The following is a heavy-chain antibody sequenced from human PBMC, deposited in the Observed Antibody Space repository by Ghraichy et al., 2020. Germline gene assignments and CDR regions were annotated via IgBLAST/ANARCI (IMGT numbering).Heavy chain of an antibody. CDR2: IFWNDDK. J-gene: IGHJ3*02. V-gene: IGHV2-5*01. D-gene: IGHD3-22*01. Sequence: SGPTLVKPTQTLTLTCTFSGFSLNTTGVGVGWVRQPPGKALESLANIFWNDDKRYNPSLRARLTITMETSKNQVVLTMTNMARVDTGTYFCAHSLDYYDSSGSAAFDIWGQGTMVTVSS. CDR3: AHSLDYYDSSGSAAFDI. CDR1: GFSLNTTGVG.